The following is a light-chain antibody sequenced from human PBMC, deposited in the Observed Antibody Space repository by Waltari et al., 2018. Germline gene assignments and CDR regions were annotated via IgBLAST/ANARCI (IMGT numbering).Light chain of an antibody. Sequence: DIVVTQTPLSLSITPGEPASISCRSSQSLLHSNGNTYLHWYLQKAGQSPQLLIYGGSTRAYGVPDRFRGSGSGTDFTLTISKVEAEDVGVYYCVQGMAFPISTFGPGTKLDI. CDR3: VQGMAFPIST. J-gene: IGKJ3*01. CDR2: GGS. V-gene: IGKV2-40*01. CDR1: QSLLHSNGNTY.